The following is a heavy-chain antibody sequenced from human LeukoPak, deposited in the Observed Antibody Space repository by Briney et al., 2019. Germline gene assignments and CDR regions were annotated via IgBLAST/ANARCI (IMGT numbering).Heavy chain of an antibody. CDR2: MNPNSGNT. J-gene: IGHJ3*02. V-gene: IGHV1-8*03. CDR1: GYTFTSYY. Sequence: ASVKVSCKPSGYTFTSYYINRVRQATGQGLEWMGWMNPNSGNTGYAQKFQGRVTITRNTSISTAYMELSSLRSEDTAVYYCAGTVSTGVAGSFDIWGQGTMVTVSS. CDR3: AGTVSTGVAGSFDI. D-gene: IGHD6-19*01.